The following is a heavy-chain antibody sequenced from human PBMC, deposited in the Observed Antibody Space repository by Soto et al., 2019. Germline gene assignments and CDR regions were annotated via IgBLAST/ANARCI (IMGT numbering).Heavy chain of an antibody. Sequence: QVQLVQSGSEGKEPGASMKISCQASGYTFTRYYITWVRQATGQGLEWMGWMNPQTGNTAYAEKFQGRVTITRNPSINTAYMELSALRSEDTAVYYCARLSEESSSSNYYYFYMDVWGKGSTVTVSS. CDR2: MNPQTGNT. CDR1: GYTFTRYY. CDR3: ARLSEESSSSNYYYFYMDV. V-gene: IGHV1-8*01. D-gene: IGHD6-6*01. J-gene: IGHJ6*03.